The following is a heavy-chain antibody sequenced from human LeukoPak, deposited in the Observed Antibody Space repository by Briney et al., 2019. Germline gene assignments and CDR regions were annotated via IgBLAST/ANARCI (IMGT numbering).Heavy chain of an antibody. D-gene: IGHD3-22*01. CDR1: GGSISSSSYY. CDR2: IYYSGST. J-gene: IGHJ5*02. CDR3: ARGFWFDSSAFSA. V-gene: IGHV4-39*07. Sequence: ETLSLTCTVSGGSISSSSYYWGWIRQPPGKGLEWIGSIYYSGSTYYNPSLKSRVTISVDTSKNQFSLKLSSVTAADTAVYYCARGFWFDSSAFSAWGQGTLVTVSS.